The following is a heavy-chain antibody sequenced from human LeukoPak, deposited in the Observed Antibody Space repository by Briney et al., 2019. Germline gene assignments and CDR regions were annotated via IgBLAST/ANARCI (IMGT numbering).Heavy chain of an antibody. CDR3: LRQGVGDPPR. D-gene: IGHD3-16*01. V-gene: IGHV3-53*04. J-gene: IGHJ4*02. Sequence: PGGSLRLSCAASGFTVSANDMSWVRQAPGKGLEWVSLIYAGGSSSASYADSVKGRFTASRHDSKNTLDLQMNGLRADDTAVYYCLRQGVGDPPRWGQGTLVTVSS. CDR1: GFTVSAND. CDR2: IYAGGSSSA.